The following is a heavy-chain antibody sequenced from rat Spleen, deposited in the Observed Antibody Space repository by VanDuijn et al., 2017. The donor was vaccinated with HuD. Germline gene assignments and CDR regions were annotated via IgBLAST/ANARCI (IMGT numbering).Heavy chain of an antibody. D-gene: IGHD1-8*01. CDR2: ISYSGST. Sequence: EVQLQESGPGLVKPSQSLSLTCSVTGYSITSNYWGWIRKFPGNKMEWMGYISYSGSTSYNPSLKSRISITRDTSKNQFFLQLNSVTTEDTAKYYCARCGYSSYPDYWGQGVMVTVSS. J-gene: IGHJ2*01. V-gene: IGHV3-1*01. CDR3: ARCGYSSYPDY. CDR1: GYSITSNY.